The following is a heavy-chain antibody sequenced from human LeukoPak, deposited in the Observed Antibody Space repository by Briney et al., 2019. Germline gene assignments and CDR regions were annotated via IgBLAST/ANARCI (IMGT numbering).Heavy chain of an antibody. D-gene: IGHD5-18*01. CDR3: AKGAVDTATTDY. CDR1: GVTFSNHA. V-gene: IGHV3-23*01. CDR2: ISTSGNTI. Sequence: GGSLRLSCAASGVTFSNHAMTWVRQAPGKGLEWISYISTSGNTINYADSAKGRFTISRDNSKNTLYLQMNSLRAEDTAVYYCAKGAVDTATTDYWGQGTLVTVSS. J-gene: IGHJ4*02.